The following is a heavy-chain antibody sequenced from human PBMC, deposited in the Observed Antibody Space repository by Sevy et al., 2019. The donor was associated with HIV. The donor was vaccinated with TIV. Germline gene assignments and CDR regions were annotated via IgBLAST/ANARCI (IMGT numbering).Heavy chain of an antibody. J-gene: IGHJ4*02. D-gene: IGHD4-4*01. V-gene: IGHV3-21*01. CDR2: ITSSSSHI. CDR1: GFTFSTYT. CDR3: AREYSYFDH. Sequence: GGSLRLSCAASGFTFSTYTMNWVRQAPGKGLEWVSSITSSSSHIYYTDSVRGRFTISRDNAKISLYLQMNSLRAEDTAVYYCAREYSYFDHWGQGTLVTVPS.